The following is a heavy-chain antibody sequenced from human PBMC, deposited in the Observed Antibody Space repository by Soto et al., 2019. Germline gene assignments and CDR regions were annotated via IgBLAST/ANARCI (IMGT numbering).Heavy chain of an antibody. D-gene: IGHD1-26*01. CDR2: ISAYNGDT. J-gene: IGHJ4*02. CDR1: GYTFTDYG. CDR3: ARDRRGSTSMFDY. V-gene: IGHV1-18*04. Sequence: QVQLVQSGAEVKNPGASVRVSCKASGYTFTDYGVSWVRQAPGQGLEWMGWISAYNGDTNYAQKVQGRVTMTTDTSTSTDYMELGSLRSDDTAIYYCARDRRGSTSMFDYWGQGTLVTVSS.